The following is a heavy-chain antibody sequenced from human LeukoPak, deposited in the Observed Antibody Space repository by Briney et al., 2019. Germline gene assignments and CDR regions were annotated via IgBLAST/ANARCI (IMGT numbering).Heavy chain of an antibody. V-gene: IGHV4-59*12. CDR3: ATLNPPYDILTGYPGNYYYGMDV. CDR1: GGSISSYY. J-gene: IGHJ6*02. CDR2: ISYSGST. D-gene: IGHD3-9*01. Sequence: SETLSLTCTVSGGSISSYYWSWIRQPPGKGLEWIGYISYSGSTNYNPSLNSRVTISVDTSKNQFSLKLSSVTAADTAVYYCATLNPPYDILTGYPGNYYYGMDVWGQGTTVTVSS.